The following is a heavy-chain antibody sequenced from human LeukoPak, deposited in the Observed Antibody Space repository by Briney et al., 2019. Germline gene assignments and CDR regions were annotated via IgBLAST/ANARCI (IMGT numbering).Heavy chain of an antibody. J-gene: IGHJ3*02. D-gene: IGHD2-15*01. CDR3: ARETYCSGGSCYKGNAFDI. Sequence: PGGSLRLSCAASGFTFSSYEMHWVRQAPGKGLEWVSYISSSGSTIYYADSVKGRFTISRDNAKNSLYLQMNSLRADDTAVYYCARETYCSGGSCYKGNAFDIWGQGTMVTVSS. V-gene: IGHV3-48*03. CDR2: ISSSGSTI. CDR1: GFTFSSYE.